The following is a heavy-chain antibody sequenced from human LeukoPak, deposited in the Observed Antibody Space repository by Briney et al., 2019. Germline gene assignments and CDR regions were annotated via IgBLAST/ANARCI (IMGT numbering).Heavy chain of an antibody. CDR1: GFTFSSYD. J-gene: IGHJ4*02. D-gene: IGHD6-19*01. V-gene: IGHV3-13*01. CDR3: ARRGHSSGWFDY. CDR2: IGTAGDT. Sequence: GGSLRLSCAASGFTFSSYDMHWVRQATGKGLEWVSAIGTAGDTYYPGSVKGRFTISRENAKNSLYLQMNSLRAGDTAVYYCARRGHSSGWFDYWGQGTLVTVSS.